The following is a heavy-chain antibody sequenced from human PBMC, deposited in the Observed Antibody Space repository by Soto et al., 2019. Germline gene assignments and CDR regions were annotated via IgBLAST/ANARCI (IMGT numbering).Heavy chain of an antibody. Sequence: SETLSLTFTVSGGSISSVDYYWSWIRQPPGKGLELIGYIYYSGSTYYNPSLKSRVTISVDTSKNQFSLKLSSVTAADTAVYYCAREPSPSFQDYYGMDXWGQGTTVTVS. CDR1: GGSISSVDYY. J-gene: IGHJ6*02. CDR2: IYYSGST. CDR3: AREPSPSFQDYYGMDX. V-gene: IGHV4-30-4*02.